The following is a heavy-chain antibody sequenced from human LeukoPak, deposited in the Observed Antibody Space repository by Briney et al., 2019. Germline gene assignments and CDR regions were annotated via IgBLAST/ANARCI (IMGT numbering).Heavy chain of an antibody. Sequence: ASVKVSCKASGYTFTSYGISWVRQAPGQGLEWMGWISAYNGNTNYAQKLQGRVTMTTDTSTSTAYMELRSLRSDDMAVYYCARDGYSSSPGYWYFDLWGRGTLVTVSS. CDR2: ISAYNGNT. CDR1: GYTFTSYG. V-gene: IGHV1-18*03. D-gene: IGHD6-13*01. J-gene: IGHJ2*01. CDR3: ARDGYSSSPGYWYFDL.